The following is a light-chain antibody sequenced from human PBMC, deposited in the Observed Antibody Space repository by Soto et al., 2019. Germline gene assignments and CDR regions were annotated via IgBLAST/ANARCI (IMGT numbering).Light chain of an antibody. CDR2: KAS. J-gene: IGKJ1*01. V-gene: IGKV1-5*03. CDR3: QQYNSYSPWT. CDR1: QSISSW. Sequence: DIQMTQSPSTLSASVGDRVTITCRASQSISSWLAWYQQKPGKAPKLLIYKASSLESGVPSRFSGSGSGTEFTLTSRSLQPDDFAAYCCQQYNSYSPWTFGQGTKVEIK.